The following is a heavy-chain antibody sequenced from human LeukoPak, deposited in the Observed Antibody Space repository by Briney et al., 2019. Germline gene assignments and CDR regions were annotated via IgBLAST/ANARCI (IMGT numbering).Heavy chain of an antibody. V-gene: IGHV1-69*13. CDR2: IIPIFGIA. J-gene: IGHJ4*02. CDR3: ARLFTMVRGVIPYYIDY. D-gene: IGHD3-10*01. CDR1: GGTFSSYA. Sequence: SVKVSCKASGGTFSSYAISWVRQAPGQGLEWVGGIIPIFGIANYAQEFQGRVTITADESTSTAYMELSSLRSEDTAVYYCARLFTMVRGVIPYYIDYWGQGTLVTVSS.